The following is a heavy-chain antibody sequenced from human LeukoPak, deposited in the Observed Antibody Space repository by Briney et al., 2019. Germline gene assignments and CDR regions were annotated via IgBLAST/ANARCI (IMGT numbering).Heavy chain of an antibody. D-gene: IGHD3-3*02. CDR2: ISGSGTTT. CDR3: AKHFWSGYYPYFDY. V-gene: IGHV3-23*01. CDR1: GFTFSSST. Sequence: GGSLRLSCAASGFTFSSSTLTWVRQAPGKGLEWVSSISGSGTTTNYADSVKGRFTISRDNSKNTLYLQMNSLRAEDTAVYYCAKHFWSGYYPYFDYWGQGTQVTVSS. J-gene: IGHJ4*02.